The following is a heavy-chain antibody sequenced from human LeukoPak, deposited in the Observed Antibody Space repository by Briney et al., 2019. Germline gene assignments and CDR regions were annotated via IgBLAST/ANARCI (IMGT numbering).Heavy chain of an antibody. CDR2: MDYSGTT. CDR1: GASITSSSYY. Sequence: SETLSLTCTVSGASITSSSYYWGWVRQAPGKGMEWIGNMDYSGTTYYSPYLNSRVIISVNTSKNKFSLELKSVTAADTAVYYCARMVHNFDDVCGSYRSTGFDYWGQGALVTVSS. J-gene: IGHJ4*02. D-gene: IGHD3-16*02. CDR3: ARMVHNFDDVCGSYRSTGFDY. V-gene: IGHV4-39*01.